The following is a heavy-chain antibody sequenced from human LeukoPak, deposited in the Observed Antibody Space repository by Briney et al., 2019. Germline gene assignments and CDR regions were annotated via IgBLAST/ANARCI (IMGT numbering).Heavy chain of an antibody. CDR3: ARDRTYQLPWEGFFDY. Sequence: GGSLRLSCAASGFTVSSNYMSWVRQAPGKGLEWVSVIYSGGSTYYADSVKGRFTISRDNSKNTLYLQMNSLRAEDTAVYYCARDRTYQLPWEGFFDYWGQGTLVTVSS. J-gene: IGHJ4*02. V-gene: IGHV3-53*05. D-gene: IGHD2-2*01. CDR1: GFTVSSNY. CDR2: IYSGGST.